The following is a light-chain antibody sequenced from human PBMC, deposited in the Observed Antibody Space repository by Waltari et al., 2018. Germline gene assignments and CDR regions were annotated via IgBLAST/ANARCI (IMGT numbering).Light chain of an antibody. CDR2: DVS. J-gene: IGLJ2*01. Sequence: QSALTPPASLSGSPGQSITISCTGTSSYVGSYNYVSWYQQHPGKAPKLMIYDVSSRPSGVSNRFSGSKSGNTASLTISGLQAEDEADYYCSSYITTNTLELFGGGTSLTVL. CDR1: SSYVGSYNY. CDR3: SSYITTNTLEL. V-gene: IGLV2-14*03.